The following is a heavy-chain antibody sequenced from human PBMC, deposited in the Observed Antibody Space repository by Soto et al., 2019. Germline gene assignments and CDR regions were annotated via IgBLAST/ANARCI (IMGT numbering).Heavy chain of an antibody. CDR3: ARRGSSSWYGY. CDR2: IYYSGST. CDR1: GVSISSSRYY. Sequence: QLQLKESGPGLVRPSETVSLTCTVSGVSISSSRYYWGWIRQPPGKGLEWIGSIYYSGSTYYNPSLKSRVTIAVDTSKNQFSLKLSSVTAADTAVYYCARRGSSSWYGYWGQGTLVTVSS. J-gene: IGHJ4*02. D-gene: IGHD6-13*01. V-gene: IGHV4-39*01.